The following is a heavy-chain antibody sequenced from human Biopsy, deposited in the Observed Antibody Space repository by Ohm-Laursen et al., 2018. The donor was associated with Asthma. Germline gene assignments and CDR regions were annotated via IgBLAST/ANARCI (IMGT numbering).Heavy chain of an antibody. CDR3: ARKAGSCISRTCYSLDF. V-gene: IGHV1-69*01. Sequence: SSVKVSCKSLGGTFNTYVIGWVRQAPGQGLGWMGGINSVFGTTTYPQKFQDRVTITADDSTSTVYMELSSLRSEDTAVYYCARKAGSCISRTCYSLDFWGQGTLVAVSS. J-gene: IGHJ4*02. CDR2: INSVFGTT. D-gene: IGHD2-15*01. CDR1: GGTFNTYV.